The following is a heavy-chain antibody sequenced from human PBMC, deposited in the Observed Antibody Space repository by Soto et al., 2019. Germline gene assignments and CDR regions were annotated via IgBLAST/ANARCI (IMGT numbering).Heavy chain of an antibody. V-gene: IGHV1-2*02. D-gene: IGHD3-9*01. CDR1: GYTFTGYY. Sequence: ASVKVSCKASGYTFTGYYMHWVRQAPGQGLEWMGWINPNSGGTNYAQKFQGRVTMTRDTSISTAYMELSRLRSDDTAVYYCARWYDILTGYWGFDPWGQGTLVTVSS. CDR3: ARWYDILTGYWGFDP. J-gene: IGHJ5*02. CDR2: INPNSGGT.